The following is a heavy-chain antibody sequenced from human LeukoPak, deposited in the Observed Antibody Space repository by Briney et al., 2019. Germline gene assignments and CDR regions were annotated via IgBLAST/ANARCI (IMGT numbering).Heavy chain of an antibody. J-gene: IGHJ3*02. V-gene: IGHV4-4*07. Sequence: SETLSLTCTASGGSISSYYWSWIRQPAGKGLEWIGRIYTSGSTNYNPSLKSRVTISVDKSKNQFSLKLSSVTAADTAVYYCARGVPVDRGGAFDIWGQGTMVTVSS. CDR2: IYTSGST. CDR3: ARGVPVDRGGAFDI. CDR1: GGSISSYY. D-gene: IGHD1-1*01.